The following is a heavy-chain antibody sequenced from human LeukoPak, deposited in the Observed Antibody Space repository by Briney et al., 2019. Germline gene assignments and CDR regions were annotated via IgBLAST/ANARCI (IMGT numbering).Heavy chain of an antibody. CDR1: GGSISSYY. Sequence: SETLSLTCTVSGGSISSYYWSWIRQPPGKGLEWIGYIYYSGSTNYNPSLKSRVTISVKTSKNQFSLKLRSVTAADTAVYYCARVTGYTIEDYFDYWGQGTLITVSS. J-gene: IGHJ4*02. D-gene: IGHD3-9*01. V-gene: IGHV4-59*01. CDR3: ARVTGYTIEDYFDY. CDR2: IYYSGST.